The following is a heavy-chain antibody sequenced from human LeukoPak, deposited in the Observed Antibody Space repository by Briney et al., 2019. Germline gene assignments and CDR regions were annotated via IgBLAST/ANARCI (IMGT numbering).Heavy chain of an antibody. D-gene: IGHD6-19*01. CDR1: GFTLSSYW. CDR2: INSDGIIT. CDR3: AREGVAGIPFDH. Sequence: GGSLRLSCAASGFTLSSYWMHWVRQAPGKGLVWVSRINSDGIITTYADSVKGRFTISRDNAKNTLNLQMNSLRAEDTAVYYCAREGVAGIPFDHWGQGTLVTVSS. V-gene: IGHV3-74*01. J-gene: IGHJ4*02.